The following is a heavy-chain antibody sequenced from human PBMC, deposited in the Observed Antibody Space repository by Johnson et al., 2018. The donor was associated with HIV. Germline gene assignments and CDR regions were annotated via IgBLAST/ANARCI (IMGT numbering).Heavy chain of an antibody. D-gene: IGHD6-13*01. CDR2: IGTAGDT. V-gene: IGHV3-13*01. CDR3: ARDFESAAGI. Sequence: MQLVEFGGGVVQPGRSLRLSCAASGFTFSSYDMHWVRQTTGKGLESVSGIGTAGDTYYPGSVKGRFTISRENAKNSLYLQMNSLRAEDTAVYYCARDFESAAGILGQGTMVTVSS. CDR1: GFTFSSYD. J-gene: IGHJ3*02.